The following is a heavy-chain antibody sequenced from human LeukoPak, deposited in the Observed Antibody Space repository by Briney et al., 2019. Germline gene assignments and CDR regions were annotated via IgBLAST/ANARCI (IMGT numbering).Heavy chain of an antibody. CDR1: GFSFTSSW. V-gene: IGHV3-7*01. CDR3: AKGHTSLAP. Sequence: GGSLRLSCAASGFSFTSSWMSLVRQAPGKGLEWVASIEQDGSEKYYVDSVKGRFTISRDNAKNSQFLQVNSLRAEDTAVYYCAKGHTSLAPGGQGALVTVSS. J-gene: IGHJ4*02. CDR2: IEQDGSEK. D-gene: IGHD5-18*01.